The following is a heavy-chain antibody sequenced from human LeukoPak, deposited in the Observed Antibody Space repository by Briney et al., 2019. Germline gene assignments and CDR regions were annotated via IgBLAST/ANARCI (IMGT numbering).Heavy chain of an antibody. J-gene: IGHJ4*02. D-gene: IGHD5-12*01. Sequence: LSLTCTVSGGSIISSTYYWGWIRQPPGKGLEWVSYISSSSSTIYYADSVKGRFTISRDNAKNSLYLQMNSLRAEDTAVYYCAKGGGYEVLYDYWGQGTLVTVSS. V-gene: IGHV3-11*04. CDR1: GGSIISSTYY. CDR3: AKGGGYEVLYDY. CDR2: ISSSSSTI.